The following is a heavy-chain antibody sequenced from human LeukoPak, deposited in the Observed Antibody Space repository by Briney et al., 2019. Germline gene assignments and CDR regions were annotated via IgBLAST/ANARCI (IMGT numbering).Heavy chain of an antibody. CDR2: NNTGNT. Sequence: SETLSLTRTVSGDSLTGYYWDWIRQPPGKGLEWIGNNTGNTYYNPSLKSRVTISLDTSKNQFSLKVISMTAADTAVYYCTKSDGSGLIRICGRGTMVTVSS. J-gene: IGHJ3*02. D-gene: IGHD3-22*01. CDR3: TKSDGSGLIRI. CDR1: GDSLTGYY. V-gene: IGHV4-38-2*02.